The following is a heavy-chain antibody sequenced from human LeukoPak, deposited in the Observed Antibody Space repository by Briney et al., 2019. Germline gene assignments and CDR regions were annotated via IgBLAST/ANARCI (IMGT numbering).Heavy chain of an antibody. J-gene: IGHJ5*02. Sequence: SVKVSCKASGGTFSSYTISWVRQAPGQGLEWMGRIIPILGIANYAQKFQGRVTITADKSTSTAYMELSSLRSEDTAVYYCAREPSKRIAPPPGQGGHNWFDPWGQGTLVTVSS. CDR2: IIPILGIA. D-gene: IGHD1-1*01. V-gene: IGHV1-69*04. CDR1: GGTFSSYT. CDR3: AREPSKRIAPPPGQGGHNWFDP.